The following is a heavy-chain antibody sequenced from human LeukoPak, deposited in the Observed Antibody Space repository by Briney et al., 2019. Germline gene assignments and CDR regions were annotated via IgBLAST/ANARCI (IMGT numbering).Heavy chain of an antibody. D-gene: IGHD3-22*01. CDR1: SGSISSSSYY. J-gene: IGHJ4*02. V-gene: IGHV4-39*07. CDR3: ARFLSGTGSSGHPD. CDR2: IYYSGST. Sequence: KPSETLSLTCTVSSGSISSSSYYWGWIRQPPGKGLEWIGSIYYSGSTYYNPSLKSRVTISVDTSKNQFSLKLSSVTAADTAVYYCARFLSGTGSSGHPDWGQGTLVTVSS.